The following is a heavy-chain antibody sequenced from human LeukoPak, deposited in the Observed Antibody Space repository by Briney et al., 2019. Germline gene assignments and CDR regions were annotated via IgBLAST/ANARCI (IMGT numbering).Heavy chain of an antibody. CDR1: GYTFTDYY. D-gene: IGHD5-18*01. CDR3: ARSELETAMGIFDY. Sequence: GASVKVSCKASGYTFTDYYMHWVRQAPGHGLEWMGRINPNSGGTNSAQKFQGRVTMTRDTSISTAYMELSRLRSDDSAVYYCARSELETAMGIFDYWGQGTLVTVSS. J-gene: IGHJ4*02. V-gene: IGHV1-2*06. CDR2: INPNSGGT.